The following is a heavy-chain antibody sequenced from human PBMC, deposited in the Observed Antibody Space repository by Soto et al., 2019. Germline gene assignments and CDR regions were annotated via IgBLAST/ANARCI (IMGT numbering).Heavy chain of an antibody. CDR2: IYPGDSDT. V-gene: IGHV5-51*01. CDR3: ARHPRYCSSSSCESFDY. CDR1: GYSFTSYW. J-gene: IGHJ4*02. Sequence: PGESLKISCKGSGYSFTSYWIGWVRQMPGKGLEWMGIIYPGDSDTRYSPSFQGQVTISADKSISTAYLQWSSLKAPDTAMYYCARHPRYCSSSSCESFDYWGQGTLVTVSS. D-gene: IGHD2-2*01.